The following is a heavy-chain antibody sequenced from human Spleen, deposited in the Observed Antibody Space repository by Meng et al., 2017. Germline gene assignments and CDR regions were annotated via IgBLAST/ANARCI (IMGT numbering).Heavy chain of an antibody. Sequence: QVRLQQWGAGLLKPSETLYFICAVNGGYFSGKYWSWIRQPPGKGLEWIGEINHSGSTDYKPSLKSRVTISVDTSKNLLSLKLTSVTAADTAVYYCAGEPGYCSGGSCYGGWFDPWGQGLLVTVSS. J-gene: IGHJ5*02. CDR1: GGYFSGKY. V-gene: IGHV4-34*01. CDR2: INHSGST. CDR3: AGEPGYCSGGSCYGGWFDP. D-gene: IGHD2-15*01.